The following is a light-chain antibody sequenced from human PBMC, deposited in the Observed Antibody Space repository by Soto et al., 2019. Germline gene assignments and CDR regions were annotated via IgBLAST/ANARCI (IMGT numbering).Light chain of an antibody. CDR1: QSISNW. Sequence: DIQMAQSPSTLSASVGDRVTITCRASQSISNWLAWYQQKPGKAPKLLIYKASNLQSGVPSRFSGTGSGTEFTLTISGLQPDDFATYYCQQYNSHSKTFGQGTKVDIK. V-gene: IGKV1-5*03. J-gene: IGKJ1*01. CDR3: QQYNSHSKT. CDR2: KAS.